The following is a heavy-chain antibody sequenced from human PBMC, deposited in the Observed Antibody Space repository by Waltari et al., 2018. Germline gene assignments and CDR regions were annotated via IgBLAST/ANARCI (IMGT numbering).Heavy chain of an antibody. CDR2: IWYDGSNK. CDR3: ARSPTVTPWGFDY. Sequence: QVQLVESGGGVVQPGRSLRLSCAASGFTFSSYGMHWVRQAPGKGMEWVAVIWYDGSNKYYAGSLKGRFTISRDNSKNTLYLQMNSLRAEDTAVYYCARSPTVTPWGFDYWGQGTLVTVSS. D-gene: IGHD4-4*01. J-gene: IGHJ4*02. V-gene: IGHV3-33*01. CDR1: GFTFSSYG.